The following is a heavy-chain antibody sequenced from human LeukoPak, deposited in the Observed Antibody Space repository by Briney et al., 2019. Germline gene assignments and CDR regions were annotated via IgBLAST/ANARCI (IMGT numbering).Heavy chain of an antibody. CDR3: ARGTCSGGSCYRDPYYYYGMDV. V-gene: IGHV3-48*02. J-gene: IGHJ6*02. Sequence: GGSLRLSCAASGFTFSSHSMNWVRQAPGKGLEWVSYISSSSSTIYYADSVKGRFTISRDNAKNSLYLQMNSLRDEDTAVYYCARGTCSGGSCYRDPYYYYGMDVWGQGTTVTVSS. D-gene: IGHD2-15*01. CDR1: GFTFSSHS. CDR2: ISSSSSTI.